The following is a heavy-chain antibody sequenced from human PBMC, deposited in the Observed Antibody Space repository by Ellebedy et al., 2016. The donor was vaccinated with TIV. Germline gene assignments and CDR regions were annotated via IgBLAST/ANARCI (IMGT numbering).Heavy chain of an antibody. D-gene: IGHD3-22*01. V-gene: IGHV4-59*01. CDR2: IYYSGST. CDR3: ATSYDSSGYYDDDAFDI. Sequence: MPSETLSLTCTVSGGSISTYSWSWIRQPPGKGLEWIGYIYYSGSTKYNPSLKSRVTMSVDTSKKQFSLNLSSVTAADTAVYYCATSYDSSGYYDDDAFDIWGQGTMVTVSS. CDR1: GGSISTYS. J-gene: IGHJ3*02.